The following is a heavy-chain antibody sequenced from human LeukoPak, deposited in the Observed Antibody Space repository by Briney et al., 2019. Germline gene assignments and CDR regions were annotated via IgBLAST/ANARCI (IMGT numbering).Heavy chain of an antibody. CDR1: GYSFTSYW. Sequence: GESLKISCKGSGYSFTSYWIGWVRQMPGKGLECMGIIYPGDSVTRESPSLHGQATISADESISPSFLQWSRLNASDTAIYYCARHVRGYSYGGVPEERGGFDYWGQGNVVSVSS. D-gene: IGHD5-18*01. CDR2: IYPGDSVT. CDR3: ARHVRGYSYGGVPEERGGFDY. J-gene: IGHJ4*02. V-gene: IGHV5-51*01.